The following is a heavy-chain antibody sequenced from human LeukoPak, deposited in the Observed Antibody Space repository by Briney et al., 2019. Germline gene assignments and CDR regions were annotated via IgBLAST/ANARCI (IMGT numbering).Heavy chain of an antibody. Sequence: SETLSLTCTVSGGSISSSGYYWSWIRQPPGKGLEWIGTIYFSGSAYYNPSLKTQVTISVDTSKNQFSLKLSSVTAADTAVYFCARGSQVDDFWSGYRAPLDYWGQGTLVTVSS. D-gene: IGHD3-3*01. J-gene: IGHJ4*02. V-gene: IGHV4-39*01. CDR3: ARGSQVDDFWSGYRAPLDY. CDR1: GGSISSSGYY. CDR2: IYFSGSA.